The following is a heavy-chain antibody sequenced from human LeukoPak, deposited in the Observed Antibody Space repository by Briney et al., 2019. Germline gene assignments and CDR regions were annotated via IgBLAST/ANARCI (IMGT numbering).Heavy chain of an antibody. CDR1: GFTVIIND. Sequence: GGSLRLSCAASGFTVIINDMTCVPHAPGKGLECGSDLYSDGNTKYAESVQGRFIISRDNSKNTLYLEMNSLRPDDTAVYYCARGVEPLAANTLAYWGQGTLVTVSS. V-gene: IGHV3-53*01. CDR2: LYSDGNT. D-gene: IGHD1-14*01. J-gene: IGHJ4*02. CDR3: ARGVEPLAANTLAY.